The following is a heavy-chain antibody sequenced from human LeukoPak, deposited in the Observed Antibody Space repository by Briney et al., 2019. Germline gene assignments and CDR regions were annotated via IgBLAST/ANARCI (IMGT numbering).Heavy chain of an antibody. CDR3: AREAYCSSTSCYVGGFDP. J-gene: IGHJ5*02. V-gene: IGHV3-21*01. Sequence: GGSLRLSCAASGFTFSSYSMNWVRQAPGKGLEWVSSISSSSSYIYYADSVKGRFTISRDNAKNSLYLQMNSLRAEDTAVYYCAREAYCSSTSCYVGGFDPWGQGTLVTVSS. CDR1: GFTFSSYS. CDR2: ISSSSSYI. D-gene: IGHD2-2*01.